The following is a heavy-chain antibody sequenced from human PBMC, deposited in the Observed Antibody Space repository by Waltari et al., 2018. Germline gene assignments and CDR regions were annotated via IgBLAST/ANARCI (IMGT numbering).Heavy chain of an antibody. J-gene: IGHJ4*02. Sequence: EVQLVESGGGLVQPGGSLRLSCAASGFTFSNFWMSWARQATGKVLEVVANINRDGSGEYYVDSVKGRFTISRDNAKNSLYLQMNSLRAEDTAVYYCQRGDYWGQGTLVTVSS. V-gene: IGHV3-7*04. CDR2: INRDGSGE. CDR3: QRGDY. CDR1: GFTFSNFW.